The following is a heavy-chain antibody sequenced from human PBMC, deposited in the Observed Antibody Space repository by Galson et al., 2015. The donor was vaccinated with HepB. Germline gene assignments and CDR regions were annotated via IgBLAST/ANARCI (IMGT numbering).Heavy chain of an antibody. CDR1: GYSFTGYA. D-gene: IGHD5-12*01. J-gene: IGHJ4*02. CDR3: ASWARGDYDFGG. CDR2: INAGNGNT. V-gene: IGHV1-3*01. Sequence: GSGYSFTGYAMHWVRQAPGQRLEWMGWINAGNGNTKYSQKFQGRVTITRDTSASTAYMELSSLRSEDTAVYYCASWARGDYDFGGWGQGTLVTVSS.